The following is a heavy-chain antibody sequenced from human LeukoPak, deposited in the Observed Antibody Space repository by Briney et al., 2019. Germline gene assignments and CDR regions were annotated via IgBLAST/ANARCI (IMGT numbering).Heavy chain of an antibody. CDR2: ISGYNGNT. V-gene: IGHV1-18*04. D-gene: IGHD2-15*01. CDR3: AREGGGYGGYDY. CDR1: GYTFTGYY. J-gene: IGHJ4*02. Sequence: ASVKVSCKASGYTFTGYYMHWVRQAPGQGLEWMGWISGYNGNTHYAQKLQDRVTMTTDTSTTTANMELRSLRSDDTAVYYCAREGGGYGGYDYWGQGTLVTVSS.